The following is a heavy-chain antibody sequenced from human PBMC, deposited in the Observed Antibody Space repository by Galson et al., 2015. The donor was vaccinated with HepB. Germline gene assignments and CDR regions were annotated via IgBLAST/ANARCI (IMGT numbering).Heavy chain of an antibody. CDR1: GFTFSSYA. CDR3: ASTNILYSSALSY. CDR2: ISYDGSNK. J-gene: IGHJ4*02. V-gene: IGHV3-30-3*01. Sequence: SLRLSCAASGFTFSSYAMHWVRQAPGKGLEWVAVISYDGSNKYYADSVKGRFTISRDNSKNTLYLQMNSLRAEDTAVYYCASTNILYSSALSYWGQGTLVTVSS. D-gene: IGHD6-19*01.